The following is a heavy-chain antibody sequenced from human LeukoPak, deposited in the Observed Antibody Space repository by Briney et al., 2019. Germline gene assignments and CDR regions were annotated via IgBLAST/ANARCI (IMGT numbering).Heavy chain of an antibody. CDR2: IGYSAGDT. Sequence: GGSLRLSCAASGFTVSSYAMTRVRQAPGKGLEWVSAIGYSAGDTYYADSVKGRFTISRDNSMNTLYLQMNSLRAEDTALYYCAKDMGYGSGSYGFDYWGQGTLVTVSS. J-gene: IGHJ4*02. CDR3: AKDMGYGSGSYGFDY. D-gene: IGHD3-10*01. CDR1: GFTVSSYA. V-gene: IGHV3-23*01.